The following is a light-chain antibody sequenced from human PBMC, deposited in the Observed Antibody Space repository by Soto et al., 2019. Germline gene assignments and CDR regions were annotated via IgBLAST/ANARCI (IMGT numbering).Light chain of an antibody. J-gene: IGKJ1*01. CDR3: QHYNSYSEA. CDR2: KAS. V-gene: IGKV1-5*03. Sequence: DIPMTQSPSTLSGSVGDRVTITCRASQTISSWLAWYQQKPGKAPKLLIYKASTLKSVVPSRFSGSGSGTAFTLTISSLQPDDVATYYCQHYNSYSEAFGQGTKVELK. CDR1: QTISSW.